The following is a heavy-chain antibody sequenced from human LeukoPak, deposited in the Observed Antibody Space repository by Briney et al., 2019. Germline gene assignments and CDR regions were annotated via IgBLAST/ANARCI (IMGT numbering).Heavy chain of an antibody. D-gene: IGHD6-13*01. Sequence: ASVKVSCKASGYTFTNFGITWVRQAPGQGLEWMGWITTYNGDTNYAQRFQGRVTMTTDTSTRIAYMELRSLRSDDTAVYYCAREVAAGRFDYWGQGTLVTLSS. CDR3: AREVAAGRFDY. CDR1: GYTFTNFG. CDR2: ITTYNGDT. V-gene: IGHV1-18*01. J-gene: IGHJ4*02.